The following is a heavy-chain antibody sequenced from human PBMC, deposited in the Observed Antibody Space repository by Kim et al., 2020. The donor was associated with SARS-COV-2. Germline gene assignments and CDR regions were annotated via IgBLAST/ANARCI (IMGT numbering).Heavy chain of an antibody. V-gene: IGHV4-30-2*01. CDR2: IYHSGST. D-gene: IGHD2-2*01. CDR1: GGSISSGGYS. Sequence: SETLSLTCAVSGGSISSGGYSWSWIRQPPGKGLEWIGYIYHSGSTYYNPSLKSRVTISVDRSKNQFSLKLSSVTAADTAVYYCARDGPAAMNGGYYYYGMDVWGQGTTVTVSS. J-gene: IGHJ6*02. CDR3: ARDGPAAMNGGYYYYGMDV.